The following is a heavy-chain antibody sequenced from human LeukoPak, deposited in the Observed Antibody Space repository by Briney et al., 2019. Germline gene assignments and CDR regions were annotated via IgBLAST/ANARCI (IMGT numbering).Heavy chain of an antibody. CDR2: IYPGDSDT. D-gene: IGHD3-10*01. Sequence: GESLKISFKGSGYRFTSYWIGWGRQMPGKGLEWMRIIYPGDSDTRYSPSFQGQVTISADKSISTAYLQWSSLKASDTAMYYCARLSAMVRGEGFDYWGQGTLVTVSS. CDR1: GYRFTSYW. CDR3: ARLSAMVRGEGFDY. J-gene: IGHJ4*02. V-gene: IGHV5-51*01.